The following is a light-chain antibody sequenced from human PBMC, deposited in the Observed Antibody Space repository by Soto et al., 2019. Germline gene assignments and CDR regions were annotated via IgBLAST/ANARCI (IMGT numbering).Light chain of an antibody. J-gene: IGLJ1*01. Sequence: QSALAQPASVSGSPGQSITISCTGTSSDVGGYNYVPWYQLHPGKAPKLIIYEVSNRPSGVSNRFSGSKSGNTASLTISGLQAEDEADYYCSSYTSSTAYVFGTGTKVTVL. CDR3: SSYTSSTAYV. V-gene: IGLV2-14*01. CDR1: SSDVGGYNY. CDR2: EVS.